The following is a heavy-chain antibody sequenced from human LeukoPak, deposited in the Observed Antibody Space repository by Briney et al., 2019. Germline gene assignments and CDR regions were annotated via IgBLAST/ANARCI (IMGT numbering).Heavy chain of an antibody. Sequence: GGSLRLSCAASGFTFSNFWMAWVRQVPGKGPEWVADIKLDGSATYYLDSVRGRFTISRDNAMNSLYLQMHSLRAEDTAVYYCARDRYYTLDYWGQGTLVTVSS. V-gene: IGHV3-7*01. CDR2: IKLDGSAT. CDR1: GFTFSNFW. CDR3: ARDRYYTLDY. J-gene: IGHJ4*02. D-gene: IGHD3-3*01.